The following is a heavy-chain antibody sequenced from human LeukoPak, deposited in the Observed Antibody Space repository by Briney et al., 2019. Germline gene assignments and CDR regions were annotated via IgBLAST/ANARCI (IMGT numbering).Heavy chain of an antibody. J-gene: IGHJ5*02. V-gene: IGHV4-61*02. Sequence: SETLSLTCTVSGGSISSGSYYWSCIRQPAGKGLEWIGRIYTSGSTNYNPSLKSRVTISVDTSKNQFSLKLSSVTAADTAVYYCARRGRSFWFDPWGQGTLVTVSS. CDR3: ARRGRSFWFDP. D-gene: IGHD1-26*01. CDR2: IYTSGST. CDR1: GGSISSGSYY.